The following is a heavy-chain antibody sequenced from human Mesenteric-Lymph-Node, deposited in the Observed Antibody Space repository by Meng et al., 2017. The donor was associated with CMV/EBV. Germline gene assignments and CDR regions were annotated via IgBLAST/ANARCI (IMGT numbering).Heavy chain of an antibody. CDR3: AKPYSGYLHYDY. Sequence: GESLKISCEGSGFIFSNYAMNWVRHAPGKGLEWLSSITGSDGRTYYADSVKGRFTISRDNSKNTLYLQMNSLRAEDTAVYYCAKPYSGYLHYDYWGQGTLVTVSS. CDR2: ITGSDGRT. D-gene: IGHD5-12*01. V-gene: IGHV3-23*01. CDR1: GFIFSNYA. J-gene: IGHJ4*02.